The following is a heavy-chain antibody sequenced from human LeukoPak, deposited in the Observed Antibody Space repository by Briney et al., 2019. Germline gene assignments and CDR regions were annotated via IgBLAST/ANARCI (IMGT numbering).Heavy chain of an antibody. CDR2: IYSGGST. J-gene: IGHJ4*02. CDR3: ARDPSGWYGYFDY. Sequence: PGGSLRLSCAASGCTVSSNYMSWVRQAPGKGREWVSVIYSGGSTYYADSVKGRFTISRDNSKNTLYLQLNSLRAEDTAVYYCARDPSGWYGYFDYWGQGPLVIVSS. CDR1: GCTVSSNY. V-gene: IGHV3-53*01. D-gene: IGHD6-19*01.